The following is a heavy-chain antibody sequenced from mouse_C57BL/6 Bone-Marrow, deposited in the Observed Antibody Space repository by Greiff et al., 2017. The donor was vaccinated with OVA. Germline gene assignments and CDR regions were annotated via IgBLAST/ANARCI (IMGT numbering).Heavy chain of an antibody. D-gene: IGHD3-1*01. CDR1: GYTFTSYW. Sequence: QVQLQQPGAELVKPGASVKLSCKASGYTFTSYWMQWVKQRPGQGLEWIGEIDPSDSYTNYNQKFKGKATLTVDTSSSTAYMQLSSLTSEDSAVYYWARSGGKAMDYWGQGTSVTVSS. CDR3: ARSGGKAMDY. V-gene: IGHV1-50*01. J-gene: IGHJ4*01. CDR2: IDPSDSYT.